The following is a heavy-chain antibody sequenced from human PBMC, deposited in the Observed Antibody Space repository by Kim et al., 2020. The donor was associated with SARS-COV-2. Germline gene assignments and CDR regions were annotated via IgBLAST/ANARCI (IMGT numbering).Heavy chain of an antibody. J-gene: IGHJ5*02. CDR2: VSGTGGNT. CDR1: GFTFNHYV. D-gene: IGHD3-10*01. Sequence: GGSLRLSCAASGFTFNHYVMSWVRQAPGKGLEWVSAVSGTGGNTFYADSVKVHFTISRDNSKNTVYLQMNSLRAGDTAVYYCAKQTWVSDWFDPWGQGTL. V-gene: IGHV3-23*01. CDR3: AKQTWVSDWFDP.